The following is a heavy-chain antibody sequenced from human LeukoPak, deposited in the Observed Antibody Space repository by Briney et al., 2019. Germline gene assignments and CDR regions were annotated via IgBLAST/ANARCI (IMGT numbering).Heavy chain of an antibody. Sequence: GGSLRLSCAASGFIFSDSAMSWVRQAPGKGLEWVSTISDSGGATYYVDSVKGRFTVSRDNSKNTLYLQMNTLRAEDTAVYHCAKRHERTAYYFDYWGQGTLVTVSS. CDR1: GFIFSDSA. V-gene: IGHV3-23*01. CDR2: ISDSGGAT. CDR3: AKRHERTAYYFDY. D-gene: IGHD2-21*02. J-gene: IGHJ4*02.